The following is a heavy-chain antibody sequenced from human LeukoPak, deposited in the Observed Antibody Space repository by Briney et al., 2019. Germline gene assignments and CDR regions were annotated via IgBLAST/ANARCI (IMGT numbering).Heavy chain of an antibody. CDR1: GSTFTGYY. Sequence: ASVKVSCKASGSTFTGYYIHWVRQAPGQGLEWMGWINPDSGATNYAQKFQGRVTMTGDTSISTAYMELSGLRSGDTAVYYCARETTGWGGSDYWGQGTLVTVSS. D-gene: IGHD1-14*01. J-gene: IGHJ4*02. CDR2: INPDSGAT. CDR3: ARETTGWGGSDY. V-gene: IGHV1-2*02.